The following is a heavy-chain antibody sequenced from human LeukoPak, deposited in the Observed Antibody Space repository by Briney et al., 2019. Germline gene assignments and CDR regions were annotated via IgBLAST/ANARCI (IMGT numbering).Heavy chain of an antibody. Sequence: GGSIRLSCSASGFSFSAYWMTWVRQAPGKGLQWVANIKEDGREEYYMDPVKGRFTIYRDNAKNSLFLQMNILRADDTAVYYCARGTLTAPGLDSWGQGALVAVSS. CDR3: ARGTLTAPGLDS. D-gene: IGHD6-13*01. CDR1: GFSFSAYW. J-gene: IGHJ4*02. CDR2: IKEDGREE. V-gene: IGHV3-7*04.